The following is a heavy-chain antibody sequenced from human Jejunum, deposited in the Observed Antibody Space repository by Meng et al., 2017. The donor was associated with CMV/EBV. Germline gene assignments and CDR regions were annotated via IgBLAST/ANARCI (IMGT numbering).Heavy chain of an antibody. CDR2: SSRSGDNI. V-gene: IGHV3-11*01. CDR3: ASDQFFLGWQFRGCWFDY. CDR1: FTDYY. J-gene: IGHJ4*02. Sequence: FTDYYMGWSGQEPGKGLEWVSDSSRSGDNIYYADSKKDRFTISRDNAKNSLFLQMNNLRAEDTAVYFCASDQFFLGWQFRGCWFDYWGQGTLVTVSS. D-gene: IGHD3-10*01.